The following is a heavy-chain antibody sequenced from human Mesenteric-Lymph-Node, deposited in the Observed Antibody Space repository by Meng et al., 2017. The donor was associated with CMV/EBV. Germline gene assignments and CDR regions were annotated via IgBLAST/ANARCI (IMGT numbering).Heavy chain of an antibody. D-gene: IGHD7-27*01. V-gene: IGHV4-30-2*01. J-gene: IGHJ4*02. Sequence: VSGGSISSGGYSWSWIRQPPGKGLEWLGYIYHSGGTYYPPSLKSRVTISLDRSKNQFSLRLSSVTAADTAVYFCARVSIPLGGSFDYWGQGTLVTVSS. CDR1: GGSISSGGYS. CDR3: ARVSIPLGGSFDY. CDR2: IYHSGGT.